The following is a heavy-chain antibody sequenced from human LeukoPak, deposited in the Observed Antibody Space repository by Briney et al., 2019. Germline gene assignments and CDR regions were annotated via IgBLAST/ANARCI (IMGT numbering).Heavy chain of an antibody. D-gene: IGHD3-3*01. CDR2: INHSGST. CDR1: GGSFSGYY. Sequence: SETLSLTCAVYGGSFSGYYWSWIRQPPGKGLEWIGEINHSGSTNYNPSLKSRVTISVDTSKNQFSLKLSSVTAADTAVYYCAKARTYYDFWSGHFPSRYMDVWGQGTTVTVSS. J-gene: IGHJ6*03. V-gene: IGHV4-34*01. CDR3: AKARTYYDFWSGHFPSRYMDV.